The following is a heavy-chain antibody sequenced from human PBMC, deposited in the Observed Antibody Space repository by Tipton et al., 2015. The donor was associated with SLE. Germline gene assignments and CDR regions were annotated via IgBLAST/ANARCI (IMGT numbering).Heavy chain of an antibody. CDR2: IWYDGSNK. CDR1: GFTFSSYG. D-gene: IGHD3-3*01. J-gene: IGHJ4*02. CDR3: ARDQSAWSYFDY. Sequence: SLRLSCAASGFTFSSYGMHWVRQAPGKGLEWVAVIWYDGSNKYYADSVKGRFTISRDNSKNTLYLQMNSLRAEDTAVYYCARDQSAWSYFDYWGQGTLVTVSS. V-gene: IGHV3-33*01.